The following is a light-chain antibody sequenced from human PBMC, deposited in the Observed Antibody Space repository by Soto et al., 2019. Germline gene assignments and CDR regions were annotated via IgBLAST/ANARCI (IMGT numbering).Light chain of an antibody. CDR2: GAS. J-gene: IGKJ1*01. CDR1: QSVSSN. Sequence: EIVMTQSPATLSVSPGERATLSCRASQSVSSNLAWYQQKPGQAPRLLIYGASTRATGLPARFSGSGSGTEFTLTISSLQSEDFAVYYGQQYNDWPPWTFGQGTKVDIK. V-gene: IGKV3-15*01. CDR3: QQYNDWPPWT.